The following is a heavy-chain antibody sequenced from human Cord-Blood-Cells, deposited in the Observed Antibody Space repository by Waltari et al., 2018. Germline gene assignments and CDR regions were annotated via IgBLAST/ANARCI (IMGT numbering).Heavy chain of an antibody. D-gene: IGHD2-8*01. CDR3: ARAPPYCTNGVCYDAFDI. CDR1: GYTLTSTG. J-gene: IGHJ3*02. Sequence: QIQLVQPAAAVQKPGAPVKVSCNDSGYTLTSTGICWVRQAPGQGLGWMGWISAYNGNTNYAQKLQGRVTMTTDTSTSTAYMELRSLRSDDTAVYYCARAPPYCTNGVCYDAFDIWGQGTMVTVSS. V-gene: IGHV1-18*01. CDR2: ISAYNGNT.